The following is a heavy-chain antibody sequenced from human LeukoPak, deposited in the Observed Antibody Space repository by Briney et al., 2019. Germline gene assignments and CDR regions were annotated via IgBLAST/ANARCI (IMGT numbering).Heavy chain of an antibody. Sequence: PSETLSLTCTVSGGSISSSSYYWGWIRQPPGKGLEWIGSIYYSGSTYYNPSLKSPVTISVDTSKNQFSLKLSSVTAADTAVYYCARHPIAVAVCWFDPWGQGTLVTVSS. D-gene: IGHD6-19*01. V-gene: IGHV4-39*01. J-gene: IGHJ5*02. CDR1: GGSISSSSYY. CDR3: ARHPIAVAVCWFDP. CDR2: IYYSGST.